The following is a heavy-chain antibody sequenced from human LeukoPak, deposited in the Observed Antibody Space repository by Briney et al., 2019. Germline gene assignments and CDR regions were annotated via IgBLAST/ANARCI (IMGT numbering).Heavy chain of an antibody. D-gene: IGHD3-10*01. J-gene: IGHJ4*02. CDR2: INYSGST. V-gene: IGHV4-39*01. CDR3: ARYVVYGSGKYYFDY. Sequence: SETLSLTCTVSGGSVSSTTYFWSWIRQPPGKGLEWIVSINYSGSTYYNPSLKSRVTISVDTSENQFSLKLSSVTAADTAVYYCARYVVYGSGKYYFDYWGQGTLVTVSS. CDR1: GGSVSSTTYF.